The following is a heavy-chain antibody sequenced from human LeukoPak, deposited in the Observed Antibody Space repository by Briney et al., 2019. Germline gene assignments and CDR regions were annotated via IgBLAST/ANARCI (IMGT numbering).Heavy chain of an antibody. CDR2: IRSDGSDT. Sequence: GGSLRLSCAASGFTFSDTWMHWVRQVPGEGLVWVSRIRSDGSDTRYAESVKGRFTISRDNAKNTLYLQMNSLRAEDTAVYYCARDSGPGYSSTWYDYWGQGTLVTVSS. CDR1: GFTFSDTW. V-gene: IGHV3-74*01. J-gene: IGHJ4*02. D-gene: IGHD6-13*01. CDR3: ARDSGPGYSSTWYDY.